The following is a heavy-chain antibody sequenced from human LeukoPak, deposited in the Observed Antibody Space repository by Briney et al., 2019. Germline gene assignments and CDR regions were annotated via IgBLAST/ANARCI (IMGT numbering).Heavy chain of an antibody. Sequence: GESLKISCKGSGSTFTSYWIGWVRQMPGKGLEWMGIIYPGDSDTRYSPSFQGQVTISADKSISTAYLQWRSLKASDTAMYDCAWLWGYGRSAYFDYWGQGTLVTVSS. CDR3: AWLWGYGRSAYFDY. J-gene: IGHJ4*02. CDR1: GSTFTSYW. D-gene: IGHD3-22*01. CDR2: IYPGDSDT. V-gene: IGHV5-51*01.